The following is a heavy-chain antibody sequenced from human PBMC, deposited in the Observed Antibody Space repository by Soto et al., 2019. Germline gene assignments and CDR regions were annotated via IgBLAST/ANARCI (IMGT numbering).Heavy chain of an antibody. V-gene: IGHV3-30-3*01. D-gene: IGHD5-12*01. CDR2: ISYDGSNK. J-gene: IGHJ5*02. CDR1: GFTFSSYA. Sequence: QVQLVESGGGVVQPGRSLRLSCAASGFTFSSYAMHWVRQAPGKGLEWVAVISYDGSNKYYADSVKGRFTISRDNSKNTLYLQMNSLRAEDTAVYYCAREKKEIWLQRNWFDPWGQGTLVTVSS. CDR3: AREKKEIWLQRNWFDP.